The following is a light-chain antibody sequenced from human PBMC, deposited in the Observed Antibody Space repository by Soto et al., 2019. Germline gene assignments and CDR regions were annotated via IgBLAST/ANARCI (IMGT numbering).Light chain of an antibody. V-gene: IGKV3-20*01. CDR1: QSVSSNL. Sequence: EIVLTQSPCTLSLSPGERATLSCRASQSVSSNLLAWYQQKPGQAPRLLIYGATNRATGIPDRFSGSGSGTDFTLTISRLEPEDFAVYYCQQYGSSPRTFGQGTKVDI. J-gene: IGKJ1*01. CDR2: GAT. CDR3: QQYGSSPRT.